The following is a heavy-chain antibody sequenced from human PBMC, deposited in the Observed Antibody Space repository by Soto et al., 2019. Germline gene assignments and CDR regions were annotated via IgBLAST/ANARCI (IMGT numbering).Heavy chain of an antibody. CDR1: GFTFSGSA. CDR3: TYSGSYFGRYYYYYGMDV. CDR2: IRSKANSYAT. J-gene: IGHJ6*02. D-gene: IGHD3-10*01. Sequence: EVQLVESGGGLVQPGGSLKLSCAASGFTFSGSAMHWVRQASGKGLEWVGRIRSKANSYATAYAASVKGRFTISRDDSKNTAYLQMNRLKTEDTAVYYCTYSGSYFGRYYYYYGMDVWGQGTTVTVSS. V-gene: IGHV3-73*02.